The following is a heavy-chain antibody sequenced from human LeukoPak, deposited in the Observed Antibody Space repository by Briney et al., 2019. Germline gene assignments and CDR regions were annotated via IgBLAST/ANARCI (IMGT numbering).Heavy chain of an antibody. CDR2: IYYSGST. CDR3: ARLTPPSGYFDY. J-gene: IGHJ4*02. D-gene: IGHD3-10*01. V-gene: IGHV4-59*08. CDR1: GGSISSYY. Sequence: SETLSLTCTVSGGSISSYYWSWIRQPPGKGLEWIGDIYYSGSTNYNPPLKSRVTISVDTSKNQFSLKLSSVTAADTAVYYCARLTPPSGYFDYWGQGTLVTVSS.